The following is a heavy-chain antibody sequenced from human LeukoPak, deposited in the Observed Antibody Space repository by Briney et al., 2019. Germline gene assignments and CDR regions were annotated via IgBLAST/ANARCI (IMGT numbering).Heavy chain of an antibody. CDR2: IRSKAYGGTT. CDR3: TRADVVVTDY. CDR1: GFSFSSFW. J-gene: IGHJ4*02. Sequence: GGSLRLSCAASGFSFSSFWMSWFRQAPGKGLEWVGFIRSKAYGGTTEYAASVKGRFTISRDDSKSIAYLQMNSLKTEDTAVYYCTRADVVVTDYWGQGTLVTVSS. V-gene: IGHV3-49*03. D-gene: IGHD2-21*02.